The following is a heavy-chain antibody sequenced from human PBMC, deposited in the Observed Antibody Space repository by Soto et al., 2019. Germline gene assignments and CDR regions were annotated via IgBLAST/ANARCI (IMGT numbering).Heavy chain of an antibody. CDR1: GGSFSGYY. J-gene: IGHJ5*02. CDR3: ARGMRTVVKNWFDP. D-gene: IGHD2-15*01. V-gene: IGHV4-34*01. Sequence: QVQLQQWGAGLLKPSETLSLTCAVYGGSFSGYYWSWIRQPPGKGLEWIGEINHSGSTNYNPSLKSRVTTSVDTSKNQFSLKLSSVTAADTAVYYCARGMRTVVKNWFDPWGQGTLVTVSS. CDR2: INHSGST.